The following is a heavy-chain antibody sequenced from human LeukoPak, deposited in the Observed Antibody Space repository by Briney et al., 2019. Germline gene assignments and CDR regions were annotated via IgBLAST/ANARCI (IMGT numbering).Heavy chain of an antibody. D-gene: IGHD2-8*01. J-gene: IGHJ4*02. Sequence: PGGSLRLSCAASGFTFSNYWMSWVRQAPGKGLEWVANIMEDGSEKYYVDSVKGRLTISRDNAKNSLYLQMNSLRAEDTAVYYCARGRARTFDSWGQGALVTVSS. CDR1: GFTFSNYW. CDR2: IMEDGSEK. V-gene: IGHV3-7*01. CDR3: ARGRARTFDS.